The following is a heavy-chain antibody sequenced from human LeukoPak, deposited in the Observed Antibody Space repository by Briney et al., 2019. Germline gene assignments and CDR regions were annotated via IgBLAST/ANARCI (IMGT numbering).Heavy chain of an antibody. CDR2: ISGSGGST. CDR1: RFTFSSYG. D-gene: IGHD4-17*01. J-gene: IGHJ4*02. Sequence: PGGSLRLSCVASRFTFSSYGMCWVRQAPGKGREWVSAISGSGGSTYYADSVKGRFTISRDNSKNTLYLQMNSLRAEDTAVYYCAKDQGSYGDYVIYWGQGTLVTVSS. CDR3: AKDQGSYGDYVIY. V-gene: IGHV3-23*01.